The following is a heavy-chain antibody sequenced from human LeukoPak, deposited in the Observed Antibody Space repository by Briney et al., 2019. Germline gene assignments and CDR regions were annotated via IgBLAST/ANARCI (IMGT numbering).Heavy chain of an antibody. CDR1: GYSISSGYY. D-gene: IGHD6-6*01. CDR3: ARDYSSSDLPGPDY. J-gene: IGHJ4*02. Sequence: SETLSLTCTVSGYSISSGYYWGWIRQPPGKGLEWIGSIYHSGSTYYNPSLKSRVTISVDTSKNQFSLKLSSVTAADTAVYYCARDYSSSDLPGPDYWGQGTLVTVSS. CDR2: IYHSGST. V-gene: IGHV4-38-2*02.